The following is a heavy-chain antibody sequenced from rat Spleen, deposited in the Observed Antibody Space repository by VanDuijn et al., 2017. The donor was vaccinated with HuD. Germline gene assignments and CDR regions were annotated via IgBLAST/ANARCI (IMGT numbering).Heavy chain of an antibody. J-gene: IGHJ1*01. Sequence: EVQLVESGGGLVQPGRSLKLSCAASGFTFSDYGMAWVRQAPKKGLEWVASISYEGSSTYYGDSVKGRFTISRDNAKSTLYLQMKSLRSEDTATYDCERGGYTYVGWYFDFWGPGTMVTVSS. V-gene: IGHV5-22*01. CDR2: ISYEGSST. CDR1: GFTFSDYG. CDR3: ERGGYTYVGWYFDF. D-gene: IGHD1-4*01.